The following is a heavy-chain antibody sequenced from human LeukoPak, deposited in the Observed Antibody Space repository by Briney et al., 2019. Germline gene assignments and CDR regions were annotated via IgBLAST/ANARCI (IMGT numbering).Heavy chain of an antibody. V-gene: IGHV3-66*01. CDR2: IYSGGST. CDR1: GFTVSSNY. D-gene: IGHD6-19*01. CDR3: ASRPPIIAVAGMDV. Sequence: GGSLRLSCAASGFTVSSNYMSWVRQAPGKGLEWVSVIYSGGSTYYADSVKGRFTISRDNSKNTLYLQMNSLRAEDTAVYYCASRPPIIAVAGMDVWGQGTTVTVSS. J-gene: IGHJ6*02.